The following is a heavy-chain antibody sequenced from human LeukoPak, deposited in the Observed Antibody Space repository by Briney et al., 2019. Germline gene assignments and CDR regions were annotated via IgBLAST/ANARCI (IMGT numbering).Heavy chain of an antibody. V-gene: IGHV3-7*03. Sequence: GGSLRLSCAVSGFTFSNYWMSWVRQAPGKGPEWVANIKQDGSEIYYVDSVKGRFTISRDNAKNSLYLQMNSLRAEDTAIYYCAKEIRPNDCWGQGTLVTVSS. CDR3: AKEIRPNDC. J-gene: IGHJ4*02. D-gene: IGHD4-17*01. CDR1: GFTFSNYW. CDR2: IKQDGSEI.